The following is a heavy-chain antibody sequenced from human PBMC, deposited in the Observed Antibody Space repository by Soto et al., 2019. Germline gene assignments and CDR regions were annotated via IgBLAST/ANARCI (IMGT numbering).Heavy chain of an antibody. CDR2: MNPTSGSA. CDR3: ARVISIFGVILYGMDV. CDR1: GYIFSTYE. D-gene: IGHD3-3*01. J-gene: IGHJ6*02. V-gene: IGHV1-8*01. Sequence: ASVKVSCKASGYIFSTYEINWVRQATGQGFEWMGWMNPTSGSAVYAQKFRGRVTMTRNTSISTAYMELSSLRSDDTAVYYCARVISIFGVILYGMDVWGQGTTVTVSS.